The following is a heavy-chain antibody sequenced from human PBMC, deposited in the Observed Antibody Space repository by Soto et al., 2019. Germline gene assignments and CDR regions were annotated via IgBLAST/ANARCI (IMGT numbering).Heavy chain of an antibody. D-gene: IGHD6-19*01. CDR2: VSYSGST. Sequence: SETLSLTCSLSGGAIGGYYWSWIRQPPGKALEWIGYVSYSGSTDYHPSLTSRVSISIDTSKNQFSLKMISVTAADTAVYYCVRHGSDSGWFFFDPWGQGALVTVSS. J-gene: IGHJ5*02. V-gene: IGHV4-59*08. CDR1: GGAIGGYY. CDR3: VRHGSDSGWFFFDP.